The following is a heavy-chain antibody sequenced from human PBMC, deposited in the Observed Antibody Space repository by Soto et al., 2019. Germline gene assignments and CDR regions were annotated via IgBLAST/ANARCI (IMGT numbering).Heavy chain of an antibody. V-gene: IGHV1-2*02. J-gene: IGHJ6*02. CDR1: GYTFTGYY. CDR2: INPNSGGT. D-gene: IGHD3-22*01. CDR3: ARDYYDSSGYYYYYGMDV. Sequence: ASVKVSCKASGYTFTGYYTHWVRQAPGQGLEWMGWINPNSGGTNYAQKFQGRVTMTRDTSISTAYMELSRLRSDDTAVYYCARDYYDSSGYYYYYGMDVWGHGTTVTLSS.